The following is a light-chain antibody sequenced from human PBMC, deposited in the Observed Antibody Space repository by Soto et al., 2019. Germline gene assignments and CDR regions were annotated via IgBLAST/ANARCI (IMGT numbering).Light chain of an antibody. V-gene: IGKV3-11*01. CDR1: QSVSSY. Sequence: EIVLTQSPATLSLSPGERATLSCRASQSVSSYLAWYQRKPGQAPRLLIYDASNRATGIPARFSGSGSGTDFTLTISSLEPEDFAVYYCQQRSSWPPGYTFGQGTKLEIK. J-gene: IGKJ2*01. CDR3: QQRSSWPPGYT. CDR2: DAS.